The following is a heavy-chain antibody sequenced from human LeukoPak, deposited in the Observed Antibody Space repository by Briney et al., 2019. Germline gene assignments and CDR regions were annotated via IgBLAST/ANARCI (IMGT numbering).Heavy chain of an antibody. Sequence: PGGSLRLSCAASGSSFRDFWMTWVRQAPGKGLEWVANINQGGSVKYYVDSVKGRFTISRDDAKSSLYVQMNSLRDEDTAVYYCARFGYSGWNLEYWGQGTLVTVSS. CDR3: ARFGYSGWNLEY. D-gene: IGHD5-12*01. CDR2: INQGGSVK. V-gene: IGHV3-7*01. CDR1: GSSFRDFW. J-gene: IGHJ4*02.